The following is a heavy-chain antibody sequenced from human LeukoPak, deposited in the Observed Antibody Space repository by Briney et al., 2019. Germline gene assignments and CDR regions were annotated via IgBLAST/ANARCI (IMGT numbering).Heavy chain of an antibody. J-gene: IGHJ1*01. Sequence: ASVKVSCKASGYTFTSYDINWVRQATGQGLEWMGWMNPNSGNTGYAQKFQGRVTITRNTSISTAYMELSSLRSEDTAVYYCARVYDSRSAEYFQHWGQGTLVTVSS. V-gene: IGHV1-8*03. D-gene: IGHD3-22*01. CDR2: MNPNSGNT. CDR1: GYTFTSYD. CDR3: ARVYDSRSAEYFQH.